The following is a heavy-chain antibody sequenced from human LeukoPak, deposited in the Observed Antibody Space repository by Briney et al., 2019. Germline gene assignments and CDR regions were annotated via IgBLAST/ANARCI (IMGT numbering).Heavy chain of an antibody. V-gene: IGHV3-23*01. CDR1: GFTFSSYA. CDR3: ARAPHVTMVRGVNYYYYYMDV. Sequence: PGGSLRLSCAASGFTFSSYAMSWVRQAPGKGLEWVSAISGSGGSTYYADSVKGRFTISRDNSKNTLYLQMNSLRAEDTAVYYCARAPHVTMVRGVNYYYYYMDVWGKGTTVTVSS. J-gene: IGHJ6*03. D-gene: IGHD3-10*01. CDR2: ISGSGGST.